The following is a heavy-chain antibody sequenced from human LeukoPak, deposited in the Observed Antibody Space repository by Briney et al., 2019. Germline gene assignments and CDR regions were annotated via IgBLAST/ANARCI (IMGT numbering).Heavy chain of an antibody. CDR2: IYYSGST. CDR1: GGSISSYY. Sequence: KSSETLSLTCTVSGGSISSYYWSWIRQPPGKGLEWIGYIYYSGSTNYNPSLKSRVTISVDTSKNQFSLKLSSVTAADTAVYYCARDLGSAQPGFWGQGTLVTVSS. V-gene: IGHV4-59*01. J-gene: IGHJ4*02. D-gene: IGHD6-25*01. CDR3: ARDLGSAQPGF.